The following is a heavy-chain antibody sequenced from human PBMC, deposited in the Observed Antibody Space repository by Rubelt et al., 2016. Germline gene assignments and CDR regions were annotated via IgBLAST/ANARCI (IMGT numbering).Heavy chain of an antibody. CDR3: VRGNHDLWSGYDS. Sequence: EVQLVESGGGLVQPGGSLKLSCAVSGFTFRSYAVNWVRQAPGKGPEWLAYISGSSSTIYYADIAKGRFTISRDNAKNSLFLQMNGLRAEDTALYYCVRGNHDLWSGYDSWGQGTLVTVSS. CDR2: ISGSSSTI. J-gene: IGHJ4*02. D-gene: IGHD3-3*01. CDR1: GFTFRSYA. V-gene: IGHV3-48*03.